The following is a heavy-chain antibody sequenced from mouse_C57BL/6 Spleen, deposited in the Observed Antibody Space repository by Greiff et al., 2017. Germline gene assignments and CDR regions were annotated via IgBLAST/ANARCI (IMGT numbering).Heavy chain of an antibody. Sequence: VQLQQSGAELVRPGTSVKVSCKASGYAFTNYLIAWVKQRPGQGLEWIGVINPGSGGTNYNEKFKGKATLTADKSSSTAYMQLSSLTSEDSAVYFCARGGTAQATMDYWGQGTSVTVSS. J-gene: IGHJ4*01. CDR1: GYAFTNYL. CDR2: INPGSGGT. D-gene: IGHD3-2*02. V-gene: IGHV1-54*01. CDR3: ARGGTAQATMDY.